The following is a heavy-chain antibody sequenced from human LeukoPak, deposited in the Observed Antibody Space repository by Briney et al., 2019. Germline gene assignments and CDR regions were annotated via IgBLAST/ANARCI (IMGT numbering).Heavy chain of an antibody. D-gene: IGHD3-10*01. V-gene: IGHV3-49*04. CDR1: GFNFGDSA. Sequence: PGRSLRLSCTASGFNFGDSALTWVRQAPGKGLEWVGFIRSKAHGGTTQHAASVKGRFSISRDDSKSSVYLQMNSLRTEDTAVYYCTKYGSGSPYWYFDLWGRGTLVSVSS. J-gene: IGHJ2*01. CDR3: TKYGSGSPYWYFDL. CDR2: IRSKAHGGTT.